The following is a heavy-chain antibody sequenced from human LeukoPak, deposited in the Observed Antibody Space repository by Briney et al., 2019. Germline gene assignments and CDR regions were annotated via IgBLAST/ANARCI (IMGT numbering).Heavy chain of an antibody. CDR1: GGSFSGYY. V-gene: IGHV4-34*01. D-gene: IGHD6-13*01. J-gene: IGHJ5*02. Sequence: PSETLSLTCAVYGGSFSGYYWSWIRQPPGKGLEWIGEINHSGSTNYNPSLKSRVTISVDTSKNQFSLKLSSVTAADTAVFYCARLGSSSWLRDWFDPWGQGTLVTVSS. CDR2: INHSGST. CDR3: ARLGSSSWLRDWFDP.